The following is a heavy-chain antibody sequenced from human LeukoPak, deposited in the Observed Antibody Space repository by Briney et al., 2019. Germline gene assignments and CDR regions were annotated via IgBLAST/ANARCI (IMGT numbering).Heavy chain of an antibody. CDR2: IKPNTDGGTA. CDR3: ATYPQNRH. Sequence: GGSLRLSCSASKFTFSNAWMSWVRQAPGKGLEWLGRIKPNTDGGTAAYTAPVEDRFTISRDDLKGMLYLQMNSLKIEDTAVYYCATYPQNRHWGQGTLVTVSS. D-gene: IGHD2/OR15-2a*01. V-gene: IGHV3-15*01. CDR1: KFTFSNAW. J-gene: IGHJ4*02.